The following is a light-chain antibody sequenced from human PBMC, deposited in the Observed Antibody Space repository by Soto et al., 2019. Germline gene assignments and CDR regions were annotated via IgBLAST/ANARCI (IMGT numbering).Light chain of an antibody. J-gene: IGLJ1*01. Sequence: QSVLTQPPSASGSPGQSVTISCTGTSSDVGAYNYVSWYQQHPGKAPKLMIYEVSKRPSGVPDRFSGSKSGNTSSLTVSGLQADDDADYYCSSHAGINNYVFGTGTKLTVL. CDR1: SSDVGAYNY. CDR3: SSHAGINNYV. CDR2: EVS. V-gene: IGLV2-8*01.